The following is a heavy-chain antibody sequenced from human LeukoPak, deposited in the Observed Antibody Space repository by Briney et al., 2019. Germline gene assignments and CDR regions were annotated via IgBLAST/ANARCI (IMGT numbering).Heavy chain of an antibody. D-gene: IGHD3-10*01. Sequence: GGSLRLSCAASGFNVSSKYMSWVRQAPGKGLEWVSAISGSGFNTYYPDSLKGRFTISRDNSKNTLYLQMNSLRAEDTAVYFGANGLTGGFGEFYYYGLGVWGQGTTVTVSS. V-gene: IGHV3-23*01. CDR2: ISGSGFNT. CDR1: GFNVSSKY. CDR3: ANGLTGGFGEFYYYGLGV. J-gene: IGHJ6*02.